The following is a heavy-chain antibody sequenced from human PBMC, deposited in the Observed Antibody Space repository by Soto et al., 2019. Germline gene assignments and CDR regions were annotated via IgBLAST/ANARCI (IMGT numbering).Heavy chain of an antibody. Sequence: SETLSLTCTVSGGSISSYYWSWIRQPPGKGLEWIGYIYYSGSTNYNPSLKSRVTISVDTSENQFSLKLSSVTAADTAVYYCAGEGYGDCSGGSCYMGAFDIWGQGTMVTVSS. CDR2: IYYSGST. D-gene: IGHD2-15*01. CDR3: AGEGYGDCSGGSCYMGAFDI. J-gene: IGHJ3*02. CDR1: GGSISSYY. V-gene: IGHV4-59*01.